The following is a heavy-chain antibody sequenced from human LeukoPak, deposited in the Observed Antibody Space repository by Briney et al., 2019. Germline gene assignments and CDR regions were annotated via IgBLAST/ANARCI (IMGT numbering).Heavy chain of an antibody. CDR2: ISGSGGST. J-gene: IGHJ4*02. Sequence: GGSLRLSCAASGFTFSSCAMSWVGQAPGKGREWVSVISGSGGSTYYADSVKGRFTISRDNSKNTLYLQMNSLRAEDTAVYYCAKALYYYDSSGYSPLVYWGQGTLVTVSS. D-gene: IGHD3-22*01. CDR1: GFTFSSCA. V-gene: IGHV3-23*01. CDR3: AKALYYYDSSGYSPLVY.